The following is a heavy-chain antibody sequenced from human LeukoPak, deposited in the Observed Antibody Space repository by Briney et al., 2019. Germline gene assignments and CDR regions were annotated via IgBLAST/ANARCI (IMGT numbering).Heavy chain of an antibody. D-gene: IGHD1-26*01. J-gene: IGHJ4*02. Sequence: ASVKVSCKASGYTFTTYYMHWVRQAPGQGLEWMRIINPSGGSTTYAQKFQGRVTMTRDTSTSTVYMELNSLISEDTAVYYCAREPSGSHFDYWGQGTLVTVSS. CDR2: INPSGGST. CDR1: GYTFTTYY. CDR3: AREPSGSHFDY. V-gene: IGHV1-46*01.